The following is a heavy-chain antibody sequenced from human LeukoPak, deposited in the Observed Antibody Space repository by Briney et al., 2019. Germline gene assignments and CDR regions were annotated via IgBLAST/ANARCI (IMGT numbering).Heavy chain of an antibody. D-gene: IGHD3-3*01. CDR3: ARGPMDFWSGYFIYFDY. CDR1: GGSISSSSYY. Sequence: SETLSLTCTVSGGSISSSSYYWGWIRQPPGKGLEWIGSIYYSGSTYYNPSLKSRVTISVDTSKNQFSPKLSSVTAADTAVYYCARGPMDFWSGYFIYFDYWGQGTLVTVSS. CDR2: IYYSGST. J-gene: IGHJ4*02. V-gene: IGHV4-39*01.